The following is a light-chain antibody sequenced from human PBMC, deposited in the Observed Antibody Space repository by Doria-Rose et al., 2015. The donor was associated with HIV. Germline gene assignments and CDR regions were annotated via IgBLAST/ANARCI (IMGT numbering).Light chain of an antibody. Sequence: TQSPATLSVSPGERATLSCRASQCIGSDLAWYQQKPGQAPRLLIYRASIRATGIPPRFTGGGSGTEFTLTISSLQSEDFAVYFCQQYSQWPLYTFGQGTKLEVK. CDR1: QCIGSD. CDR3: QQYSQWPLYT. V-gene: IGKV3-15*01. CDR2: RAS. J-gene: IGKJ2*01.